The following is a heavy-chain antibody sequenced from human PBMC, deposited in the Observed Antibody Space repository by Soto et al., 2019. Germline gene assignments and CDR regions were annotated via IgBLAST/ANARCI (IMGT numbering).Heavy chain of an antibody. CDR1: GFTFSSYA. CDR3: AKGGDYSYGYLCYFDY. D-gene: IGHD5-18*01. Sequence: GGSLRLSCAASGFTFSSYAMSWVRQAPGKGLEWVSAISGSGGSTFYADSVKGRFTISRDNSKNTLYLQMNSLRAEDTAVYYCAKGGDYSYGYLCYFDYWGQGTLVTVSS. V-gene: IGHV3-23*01. CDR2: ISGSGGST. J-gene: IGHJ4*02.